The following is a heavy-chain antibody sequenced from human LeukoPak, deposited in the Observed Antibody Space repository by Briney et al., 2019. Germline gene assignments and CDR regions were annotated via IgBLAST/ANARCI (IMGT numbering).Heavy chain of an antibody. CDR2: ISSSSSYT. CDR1: GFTFSDYY. J-gene: IGHJ4*02. D-gene: IGHD3-9*01. CDR3: ASPHILTGYQYYFDY. V-gene: IGHV3-11*03. Sequence: GGSLRPSCAASGFTFSDYYMSWIRQAPGKGLEWVSYISSSSSYTNYADSVKGRFTISRDNAKNSLYLQMNSLRAEDTAVYYCASPHILTGYQYYFDYWGQGTLVTVSS.